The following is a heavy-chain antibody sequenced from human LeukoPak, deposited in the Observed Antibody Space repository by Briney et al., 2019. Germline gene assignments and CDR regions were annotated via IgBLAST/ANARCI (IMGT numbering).Heavy chain of an antibody. V-gene: IGHV3-48*01. CDR2: IISSSSIM. CDR1: GFTFSSHS. Sequence: GGSLRLSCAASGFTFSSHSMNWVRQAPGKGLEWVSYIISSSSIMNYADSVKGRFTISRDNAKTSLYLQMNSLRAEDTAVYYCAGLPYIAGGDYFDYWGQGTLVTVSS. J-gene: IGHJ4*02. D-gene: IGHD6-13*01. CDR3: AGLPYIAGGDYFDY.